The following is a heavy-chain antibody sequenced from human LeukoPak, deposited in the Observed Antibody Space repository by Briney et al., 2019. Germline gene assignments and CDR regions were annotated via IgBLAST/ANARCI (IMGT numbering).Heavy chain of an antibody. CDR2: ISYDGSNK. Sequence: PGRSLRLSCAASGFTFSSYAMHWVRQAPGKGLEWVAVISYDGSNKYYADSVKGRFTISRDNSKNTLYLQMNSLRAEDTAVYYCAKDPVDTAMVGFYFDYWGQGTLVTVSS. CDR3: AKDPVDTAMVGFYFDY. V-gene: IGHV3-30*04. D-gene: IGHD5-18*01. CDR1: GFTFSSYA. J-gene: IGHJ4*02.